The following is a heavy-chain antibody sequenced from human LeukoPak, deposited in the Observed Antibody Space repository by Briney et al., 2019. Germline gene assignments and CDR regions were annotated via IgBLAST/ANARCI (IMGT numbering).Heavy chain of an antibody. CDR3: AKDGEQQLLESWGYYFDY. CDR2: ISSNGGTT. D-gene: IGHD6-13*01. CDR1: GFTFSSFA. J-gene: IGHJ4*02. Sequence: PGGSLRLSCAASGFTFSSFAMHWVRQAPGKGLEYVSGISSNGGTTYYANSVKGRFTISRDNSKNTLYLQMGSLRGEDMAVYYCAKDGEQQLLESWGYYFDYWGQGTLVTVSS. V-gene: IGHV3-64*01.